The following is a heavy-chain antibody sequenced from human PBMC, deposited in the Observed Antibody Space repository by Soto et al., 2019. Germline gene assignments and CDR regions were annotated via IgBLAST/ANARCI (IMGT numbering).Heavy chain of an antibody. J-gene: IGHJ6*02. CDR3: ARDRGYSGYDSPRYYYGMDV. D-gene: IGHD5-12*01. V-gene: IGHV3-33*01. CDR2: IWFDGSNK. Sequence: TGGSLRLSCAASGFTFSSHGMHWVRQAPGKGLEWVAVIWFDGSNKYYADSVKGRFTISRDNSKNTLYLQMNSLRAEDTAVYYCARDRGYSGYDSPRYYYGMDVWGQGTTVTVSS. CDR1: GFTFSSHG.